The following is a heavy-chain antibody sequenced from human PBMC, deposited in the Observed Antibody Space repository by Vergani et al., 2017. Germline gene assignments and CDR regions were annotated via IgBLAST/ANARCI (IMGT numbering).Heavy chain of an antibody. Sequence: QVQLEESGPGLVKPSETLSLTCTVSGGSFNTYYWSWIRQSPGKGLEWIGYIYSTGSTNYNPSLNSRVTMSVDTSKNQFSLKLRSVTAADTAVYFCERVMYRDEASTGDRLEWMDIWGQGTTVTISS. D-gene: IGHD3-9*01. CDR1: GGSFNTYY. CDR2: IYSTGST. V-gene: IGHV4-59*13. CDR3: ERVMYRDEASTGDRLEWMDI. J-gene: IGHJ6*02.